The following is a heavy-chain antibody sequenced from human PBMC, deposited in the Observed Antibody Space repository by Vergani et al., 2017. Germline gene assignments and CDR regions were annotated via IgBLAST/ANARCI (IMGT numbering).Heavy chain of an antibody. Sequence: QVQLQESGPGLVKPSETLSLTCSVSGASLSSSSYYWGWIRQPPGKGLEWIGSIYYSGSTYYNPSLNSRVTISVDTSKNPFSLKLSSVTAADTAVYYCAGQGGSEHLDAFDIWGQGTMVTVSS. CDR3: AGQGGSEHLDAFDI. CDR2: IYYSGST. J-gene: IGHJ3*02. CDR1: GASLSSSSYY. V-gene: IGHV4-39*01. D-gene: IGHD3-16*01.